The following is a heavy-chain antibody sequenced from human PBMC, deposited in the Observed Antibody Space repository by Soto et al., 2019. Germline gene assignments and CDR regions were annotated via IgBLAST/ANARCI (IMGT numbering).Heavy chain of an antibody. Sequence: ASVKVSCKASGYTFTNYYMHWVRQAPGQGLEWMGIIKPTGGETTYAQKFLGRATMTRDTSTGTLYMELSSLRSEDTAVYYCASVVITIFGVVSDSYSYGMAVWGKGTTVPVSP. CDR3: ASVVITIFGVVSDSYSYGMAV. CDR2: IKPTGGET. D-gene: IGHD3-3*01. V-gene: IGHV1-46*01. CDR1: GYTFTNYY. J-gene: IGHJ6*04.